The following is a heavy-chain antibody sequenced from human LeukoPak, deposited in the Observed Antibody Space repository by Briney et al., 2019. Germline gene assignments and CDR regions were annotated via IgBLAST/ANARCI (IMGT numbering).Heavy chain of an antibody. D-gene: IGHD3-10*01. V-gene: IGHV3-30-3*01. CDR3: ARLVVRGLSFDY. CDR1: GFTFSSYA. J-gene: IGHJ4*02. Sequence: GGSLRLSCAASGFTFSSYAMHWVRQAPGKGLEWVAVISYDGSNKYYADSVKGRFTISRDNSKNTLYLQMNSLRAEDTAVYYCARLVVRGLSFDYWGQGILVTVSS. CDR2: ISYDGSNK.